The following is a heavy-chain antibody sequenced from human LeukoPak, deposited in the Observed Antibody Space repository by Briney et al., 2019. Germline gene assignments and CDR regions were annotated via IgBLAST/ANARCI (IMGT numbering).Heavy chain of an antibody. J-gene: IGHJ4*02. CDR1: GFTFSSYG. CDR3: ARVIAAAGYIDY. V-gene: IGHV3-33*01. Sequence: GRSLRLSCAASGFTFSSYGMHLVRQAPGKGLEWVAVIWYDGSNKYYADSVKGRFTISRDNSKNTLYLQMNSLRAEDTAVYYCARVIAAAGYIDYWGQGTLVTVSS. CDR2: IWYDGSNK. D-gene: IGHD6-13*01.